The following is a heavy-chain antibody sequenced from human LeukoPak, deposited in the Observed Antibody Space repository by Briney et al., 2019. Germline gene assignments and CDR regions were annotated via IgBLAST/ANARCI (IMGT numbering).Heavy chain of an antibody. Sequence: PSETLSLTCTVSGGSSSSSSHSWGWIRQPPGKGLEWIGYIYYSGSTYYNPSLKSRVTISVDTSKNQFSLKLSSVTAADTAVYYCARGALIGPYDFGAFDIWGQGTMVTVSS. D-gene: IGHD3/OR15-3a*01. V-gene: IGHV4-31*03. J-gene: IGHJ3*02. CDR3: ARGALIGPYDFGAFDI. CDR1: GGSSSSSSHS. CDR2: IYYSGST.